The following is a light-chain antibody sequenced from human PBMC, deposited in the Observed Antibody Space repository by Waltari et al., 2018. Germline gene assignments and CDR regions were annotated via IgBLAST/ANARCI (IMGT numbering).Light chain of an antibody. Sequence: DIQMTQSPSTLSASVGDRVTITCRASQSISSWLAWYQQKPGKAPKLLSYDASSLESGVPSRFSGSGSGTEFTLTISSLQPDDFATYYCQQYNSYPWTFGQGTK. CDR2: DAS. J-gene: IGKJ1*01. CDR3: QQYNSYPWT. V-gene: IGKV1-5*01. CDR1: QSISSW.